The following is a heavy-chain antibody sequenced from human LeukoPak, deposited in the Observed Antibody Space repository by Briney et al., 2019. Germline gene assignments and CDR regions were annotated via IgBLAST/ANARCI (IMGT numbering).Heavy chain of an antibody. D-gene: IGHD2-2*01. CDR1: GGSFRGYY. CDR3: ARRRGYCSSTSCRQPFDYYYYYMDV. Sequence: SETLSLTCAVYGGSFRGYYWSWIRQPPGKGLEWIGEINHSGSTNYNPSLKSRVTISVDTSKNQFSLKLSSVTAADTAVYYCARRRGYCSSTSCRQPFDYYYYYMDVWGKGTTVTISS. CDR2: INHSGST. V-gene: IGHV4-34*01. J-gene: IGHJ6*03.